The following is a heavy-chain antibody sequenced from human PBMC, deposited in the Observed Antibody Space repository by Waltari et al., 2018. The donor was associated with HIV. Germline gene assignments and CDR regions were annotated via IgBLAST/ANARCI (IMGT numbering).Heavy chain of an antibody. CDR3: ARMKRSYGSGQARYFYFGMDV. D-gene: IGHD3-10*01. V-gene: IGHV3-53*01. CDR1: GFSVSDNY. Sequence: EVQLVESGGGLVQPGGSLRLSCAASGFSVSDNYMSWVRLAPGKGVQGVYVLYKEGRAKEMASVKGRLTIVRDNSKNALYLQMNSRGVGDTAVYYCARMKRSYGSGQARYFYFGMDVWGQGTTVIVSS. J-gene: IGHJ6*02. CDR2: LYKEGRA.